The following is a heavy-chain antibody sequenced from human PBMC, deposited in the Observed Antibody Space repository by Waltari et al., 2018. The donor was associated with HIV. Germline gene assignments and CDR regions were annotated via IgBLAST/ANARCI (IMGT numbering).Heavy chain of an antibody. CDR3: ARAHCSSTSCYYYGMDV. D-gene: IGHD2-2*01. Sequence: QVQLVESGGGVVQPGRSLRLSCAASGFTLSSYGMHWVRQAPGKGRGWGARIWYDGGKIYYADSVGCRFTISRDTSKNTLYLQMNSLRGEDTAVYYCARAHCSSTSCYYYGMDVWGQGTTVTVSS. CDR1: GFTLSSYG. CDR2: IWYDGGKI. V-gene: IGHV3-33*01. J-gene: IGHJ6*02.